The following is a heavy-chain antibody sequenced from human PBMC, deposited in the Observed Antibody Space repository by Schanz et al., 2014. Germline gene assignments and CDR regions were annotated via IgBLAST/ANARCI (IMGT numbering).Heavy chain of an antibody. CDR2: IYHSGST. J-gene: IGHJ4*02. V-gene: IGHV4-39*01. CDR3: ARHMGRLSSSRGNYFDY. CDR1: GGSISSSSYF. Sequence: QLQLQESGPGLVKPSETLSLTCTVSGGSISSSSYFWGWIRQPPGKGLEWIGSIYHSGSTYNNPSLKSRVPMPVDTSKNQSSLRLSSVTAADTALYYCARHMGRLSSSRGNYFDYWGQGTLVTVSS. D-gene: IGHD6-13*01.